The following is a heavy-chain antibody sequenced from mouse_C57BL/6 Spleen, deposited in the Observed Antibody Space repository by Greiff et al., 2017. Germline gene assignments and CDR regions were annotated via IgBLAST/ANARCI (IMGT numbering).Heavy chain of an antibody. J-gene: IGHJ2*01. V-gene: IGHV1-81*01. CDR1: GYTFTSYG. Sequence: QVQLKQSGAELARPGASVKLSCKASGYTFTSYGISWVKQRTGQGLEWIGEIYPRSGNTYYNEKFKGKATLTADKSSSTAYMELRSLTSEDSAVYFCARDRDGYPFDYWGQGTTLTVSS. CDR2: IYPRSGNT. CDR3: ARDRDGYPFDY. D-gene: IGHD2-3*01.